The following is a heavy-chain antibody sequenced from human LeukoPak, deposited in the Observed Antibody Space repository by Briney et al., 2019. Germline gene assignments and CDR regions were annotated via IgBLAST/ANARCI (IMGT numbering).Heavy chain of an antibody. CDR1: GFTFSSYA. D-gene: IGHD3-22*01. CDR3: ARDSQWLLPGTNFDY. Sequence: PGGSLRLSCAASGFTFSSYAMHWVRQAPGKGLEWVAVISYDGSNKYYADSVKGRFTISRDNSKNTLYLQMNSLRAEDTAVYYRARDSQWLLPGTNFDYWGQGTLVTVSS. V-gene: IGHV3-30-3*01. CDR2: ISYDGSNK. J-gene: IGHJ4*02.